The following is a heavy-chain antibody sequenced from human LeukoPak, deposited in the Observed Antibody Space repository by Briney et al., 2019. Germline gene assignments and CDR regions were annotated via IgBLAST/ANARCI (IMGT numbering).Heavy chain of an antibody. CDR3: ARWTVAGHFDY. CDR1: GATFTDHA. CDR2: IYWSSGAT. Sequence: GGSLRLSCAVSGATFTDHAMHWVRQPPGRGLEWVSGIYWSSGATGYADSVKGRFTISRDNAKNSLYLQMNSLRAEDTAVYYCARWTVAGHFDYWGQGTLVTVSS. V-gene: IGHV3-9*01. J-gene: IGHJ4*02. D-gene: IGHD6-19*01.